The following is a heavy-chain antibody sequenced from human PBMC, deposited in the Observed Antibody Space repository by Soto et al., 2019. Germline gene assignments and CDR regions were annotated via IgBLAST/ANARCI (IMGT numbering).Heavy chain of an antibody. CDR3: ARNEDDFWSGYGNNRFDP. CDR1: GGSISSADYY. CDR2: IYYSGST. J-gene: IGHJ5*02. V-gene: IGHV4-30-4*01. D-gene: IGHD3-3*01. Sequence: QVQLQESGPGLVKPSQTLSLTCTVSGGSISSADYYWSWIRQPPGKGLEWIGYIYYSGSTYYNPSLKSRVTISVDTSKNQFSLKLSSVTAADTAVYYCARNEDDFWSGYGNNRFDPWGQGTLVTVSS.